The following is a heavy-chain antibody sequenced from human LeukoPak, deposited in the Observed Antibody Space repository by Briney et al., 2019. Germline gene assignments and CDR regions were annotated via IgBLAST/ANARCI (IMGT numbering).Heavy chain of an antibody. J-gene: IGHJ4*02. CDR3: ARDLGTYYDFWSGFGY. CDR1: GFTFSSYG. CDR2: IYYSGST. V-gene: IGHV4-39*07. Sequence: GSLRLSCAASGFTFSSYGMSWVRQPPGKGLEWIGSIYYSGSTYYNPSLKSRVTISVDTSKNQFSLKLSSVTAADTAVYYCARDLGTYYDFWSGFGYWGQGTLVTVSS. D-gene: IGHD3-3*01.